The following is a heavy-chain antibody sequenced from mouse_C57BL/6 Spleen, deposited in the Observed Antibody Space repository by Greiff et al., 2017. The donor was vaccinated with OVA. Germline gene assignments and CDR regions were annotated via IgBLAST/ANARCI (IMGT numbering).Heavy chain of an antibody. D-gene: IGHD2-12*01. V-gene: IGHV1-55*01. CDR3: ARRGLYSNDEFAY. CDR2: IYPGSGST. Sequence: QVQLQQPGAELVKPGASVKMSCKASGYTFTSYWITWVKQRPGQGLEWIGDIYPGSGSTNYNEKFKSKATLTVDTSSSTAYMQLSSLTSEDSAVYYCARRGLYSNDEFAYWGQGTLVTVSA. CDR1: GYTFTSYW. J-gene: IGHJ3*01.